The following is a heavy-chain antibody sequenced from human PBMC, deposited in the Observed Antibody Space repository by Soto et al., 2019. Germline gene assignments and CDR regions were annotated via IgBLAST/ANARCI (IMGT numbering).Heavy chain of an antibody. D-gene: IGHD5-18*01. Sequence: PSETLSLTCTVSGGSISSGDYYWSWIRQPPGKGLEWIGYIYYSGSTYYNPSLKSRVTISVDTSKNQFSLKLSSVTAADTAVYYCARGDGYSYGYFDYWGQGTLVTVSS. V-gene: IGHV4-30-4*01. CDR1: GGSISSGDYY. CDR2: IYYSGST. J-gene: IGHJ4*02. CDR3: ARGDGYSYGYFDY.